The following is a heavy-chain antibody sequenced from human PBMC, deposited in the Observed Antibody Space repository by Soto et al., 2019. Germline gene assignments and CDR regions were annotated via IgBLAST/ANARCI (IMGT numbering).Heavy chain of an antibody. J-gene: IGHJ3*02. Sequence: QVQLQQWGAGLLKPSETLSLTCAVYGGSFSGYYWSWIRQPPGKGLEWIGEINHSGSTNYNPSLKSRVTISVYTSKNQFSLKLSSVTAADTAVYYCARFGLVVVVAATRAAFDIWGQGTMVTVSS. CDR3: ARFGLVVVVAATRAAFDI. V-gene: IGHV4-34*01. CDR2: INHSGST. D-gene: IGHD2-15*01. CDR1: GGSFSGYY.